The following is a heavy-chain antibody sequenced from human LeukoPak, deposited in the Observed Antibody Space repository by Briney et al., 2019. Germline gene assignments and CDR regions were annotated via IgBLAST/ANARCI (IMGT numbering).Heavy chain of an antibody. CDR1: GGSISSYY. CDR3: ARHRGGRFSGSYCDY. J-gene: IGHJ4*02. CDR2: IYYSGST. Sequence: SETLSLTCTVSGGSISSYYWSWIRQPPGKGLEWIGYIYYSGSTNYNPSPKSRVTISVDTSKNQFSLKLSSVTAADTAVYYCARHRGGRFSGSYCDYWGQGTLVTVSS. D-gene: IGHD1-26*01. V-gene: IGHV4-59*08.